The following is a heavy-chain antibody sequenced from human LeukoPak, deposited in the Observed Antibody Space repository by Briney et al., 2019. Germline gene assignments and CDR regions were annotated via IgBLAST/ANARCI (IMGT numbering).Heavy chain of an antibody. J-gene: IGHJ3*02. CDR1: GYTFTSYY. CDR2: INPNSGGT. CDR3: ARGMYGGNSRRRNAFDI. V-gene: IGHV1-2*02. D-gene: IGHD4-23*01. Sequence: GASVKVSCKASGYTFTSYYMHWVRQAPGQGLEWMGWINPNSGGTNYAQKFQGRVTMTRDTSISTAYMELSRLRSDNTAVYYCARGMYGGNSRRRNAFDIWAKGQWSPSLQ.